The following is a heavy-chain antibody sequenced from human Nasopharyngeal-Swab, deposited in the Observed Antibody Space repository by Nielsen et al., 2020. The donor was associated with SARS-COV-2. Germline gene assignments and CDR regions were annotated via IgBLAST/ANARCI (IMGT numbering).Heavy chain of an antibody. V-gene: IGHV1-18*01. CDR3: ARHYGDWYFDL. J-gene: IGHJ2*01. CDR2: ISPYNANT. D-gene: IGHD4-17*01. CDR1: GYTFTSYS. Sequence: SVKVSCKASGYTFTSYSITWVRQAPGQGLEWMGWISPYNANTNYAQNLQGRVTMTTDTSTSTAYMELRSLRSDDTAVYYCARHYGDWYFDLWGRGTLVTVSS.